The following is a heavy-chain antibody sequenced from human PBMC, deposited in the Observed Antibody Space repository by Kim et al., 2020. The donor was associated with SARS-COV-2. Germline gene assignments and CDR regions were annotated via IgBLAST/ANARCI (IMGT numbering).Heavy chain of an antibody. D-gene: IGHD3-9*01. J-gene: IGHJ4*02. CDR1: GDSVSSNSAA. CDR2: TYCRSKWYN. Sequence: SQTLSLTCAISGDSVSSNSAAWSWIRQSPSRGLEWLGRTYCRSKWYNDYAVSVKSRITINPDTSRNQFSLQLNSVTPEDTAVYYCARTLTYYDSLTGYYSRNYFDYWGQGTLVTVSS. CDR3: ARTLTYYDSLTGYYSRNYFDY. V-gene: IGHV6-1*01.